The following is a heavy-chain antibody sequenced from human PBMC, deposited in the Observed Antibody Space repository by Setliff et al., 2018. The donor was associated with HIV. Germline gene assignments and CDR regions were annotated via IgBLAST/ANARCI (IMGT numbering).Heavy chain of an antibody. D-gene: IGHD3-22*01. J-gene: IGHJ4*02. CDR3: ARDYYDSSGYIFFPGLPDY. V-gene: IGHV1-2*02. CDR1: GYTFTGYY. Sequence: ASVKVSCKASGYTFTGYYMHWVRQAPGQGLEWIGWISPNNGGTNYAQKFQGRVTMTRDTSISTADMELSRLRSDDTAVYYCARDYYDSSGYIFFPGLPDYWGQGTLVTVSS. CDR2: ISPNNGGT.